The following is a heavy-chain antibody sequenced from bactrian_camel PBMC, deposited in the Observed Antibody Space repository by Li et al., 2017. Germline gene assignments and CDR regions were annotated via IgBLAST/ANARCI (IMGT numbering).Heavy chain of an antibody. CDR2: IQIEVDGRRT. CDR3: VRDPYPLHSAPMGGGSPPKKSFGY. Sequence: DVQLVESGGGLVQPGGSLRLSCAASGFTFSSYAMTWVRQAPGRGLEWVSTIQIEVDGRRTLYADSVKGRFTISRDNAEATVYLQMNSLKPEDTALYYCVRDPYPLHSAPMGGGSPPKKSFGYWGRGTQVTVS. CDR1: GFTFSSYA. V-gene: IGHV3S40*01. D-gene: IGHD3*01. J-gene: IGHJ6*01.